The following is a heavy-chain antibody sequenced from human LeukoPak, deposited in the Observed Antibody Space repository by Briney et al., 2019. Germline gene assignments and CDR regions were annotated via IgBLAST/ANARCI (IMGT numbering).Heavy chain of an antibody. CDR2: IYHSGST. D-gene: IGHD6-13*01. J-gene: IGHJ2*01. CDR3: AREPAAGTELFHWYFDL. CDR1: GGSISSSNW. Sequence: PSETLSLTCAVSGGSISSSNWWSWVGQPPGKGLEWIGEIYHSGSTNYNPSLKSRVTISVDKSKNQFSLKLSSVTAADTAVYYCAREPAAGTELFHWYFDLWGRGTLVTVSS. V-gene: IGHV4-4*02.